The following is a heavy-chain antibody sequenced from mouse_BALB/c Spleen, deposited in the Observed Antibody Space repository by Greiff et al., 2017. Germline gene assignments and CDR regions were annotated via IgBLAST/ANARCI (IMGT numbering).Heavy chain of an antibody. Sequence: QVQLQQSGAELARPGASVKLSCKASSYTFTSYWMQWVKQRPGQGLEWIGAIYPGDGDTRYTQKFKGKATLTADKSSSTAYMQLSSLASEDSAVYYCARAELRRAMDYWGQGTSVTVSS. CDR1: SYTFTSYW. CDR2: IYPGDGDT. D-gene: IGHD1-1*01. V-gene: IGHV1-87*01. CDR3: ARAELRRAMDY. J-gene: IGHJ4*01.